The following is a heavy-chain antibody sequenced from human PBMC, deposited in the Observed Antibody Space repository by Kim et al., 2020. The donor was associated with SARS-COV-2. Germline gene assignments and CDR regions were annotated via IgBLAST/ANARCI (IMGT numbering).Heavy chain of an antibody. J-gene: IGHJ5*02. Sequence: SETLSLTCTVSGGSISSSSYYWGWFGRPPGKGLGGFGVIYFSGGPSYNPSLKSRVTISVDTSKNQFSLKLSSVTAADTAVYYCALLWFGELLKAGWFDPWGQGTLVTVSS. CDR1: GGSISSSSYY. CDR3: ALLWFGELLKAGWFDP. V-gene: IGHV4-39*01. D-gene: IGHD3-10*01. CDR2: IYFSGGP.